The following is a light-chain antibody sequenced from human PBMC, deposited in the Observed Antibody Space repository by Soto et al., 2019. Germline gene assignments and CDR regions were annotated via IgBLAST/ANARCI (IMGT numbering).Light chain of an antibody. CDR1: QSVSSNY. Sequence: EIVLTQSPGTLSLSPGERATLSCRASQSVSSNYLAWYQQRPGQAPRLLIYGTSSRAIGIPDRFSGGGSGTDFILTISRLEPEDFAVYFCQHYGSSPMYIFGQGTKVEIK. CDR2: GTS. V-gene: IGKV3-20*01. CDR3: QHYGSSPMYI. J-gene: IGKJ2*01.